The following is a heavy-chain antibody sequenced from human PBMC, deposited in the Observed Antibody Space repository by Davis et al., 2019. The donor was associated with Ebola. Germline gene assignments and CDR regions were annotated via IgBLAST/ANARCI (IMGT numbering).Heavy chain of an antibody. J-gene: IGHJ5*02. CDR3: ARDWGRQLVPPWFDP. CDR2: IRSKANSYAT. CDR1: GFTLSCSA. V-gene: IGHV3-73*01. D-gene: IGHD6-6*01. Sequence: GESLKISCAASGFTLSCSAMHWVRQASGKGLEWVGRIRSKANSYATAYAASVKGRFTISRDDSKNTAYLQMNSLKTEDTAVYYCARDWGRQLVPPWFDPWGQGTLVTVSS.